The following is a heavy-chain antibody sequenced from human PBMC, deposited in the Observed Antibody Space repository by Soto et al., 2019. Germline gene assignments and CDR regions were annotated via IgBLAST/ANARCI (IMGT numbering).Heavy chain of an antibody. CDR1: GGTFSSYA. V-gene: IGHV1-69*13. Sequence: SVKVSCKASGGTFSSYAISWVRQAPGQGLEWMGGIIPIFGTANYAQKFQGRVTITADESTSTAYMELSSLRSEDTAVYYCARDDGGTAMNTKSPNYYYYYGMDVWGQGTTVTVSS. J-gene: IGHJ6*02. CDR3: ARDDGGTAMNTKSPNYYYYYGMDV. D-gene: IGHD5-18*01. CDR2: IIPIFGTA.